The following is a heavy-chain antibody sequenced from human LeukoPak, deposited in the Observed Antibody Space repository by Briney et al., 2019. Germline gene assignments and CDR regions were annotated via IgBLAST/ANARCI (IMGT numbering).Heavy chain of an antibody. CDR2: IYYSGST. Sequence: PSETLSLTCTVSGGSISSSSYYWGWIRQPPGKGLEWIGSIYYSGSTYYNPSLKSRVTISVDTSKNQFSLKLSSVTAADTAVYYCARDSGSIQLWLLDYWGQGTLVTVSS. V-gene: IGHV4-39*07. CDR3: ARDSGSIQLWLLDY. J-gene: IGHJ4*02. CDR1: GGSISSSSYY. D-gene: IGHD5-18*01.